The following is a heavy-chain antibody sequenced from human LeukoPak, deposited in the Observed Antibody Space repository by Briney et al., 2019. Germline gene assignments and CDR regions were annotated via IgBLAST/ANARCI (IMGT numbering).Heavy chain of an antibody. CDR2: ISSSSSYI. J-gene: IGHJ4*02. CDR3: ARDESGYYYMYYFDY. CDR1: GFTFSSYS. D-gene: IGHD3-22*01. Sequence: GGSLRLSCAASGFTFSSYSMNWVRQAPGKGLEWVSSISSSSSYIYYADSVKGRFTISRDNAKNSLYLQMNSLRAEDTAVYYCARDESGYYYMYYFDYWGQGTLVTVSS. V-gene: IGHV3-21*01.